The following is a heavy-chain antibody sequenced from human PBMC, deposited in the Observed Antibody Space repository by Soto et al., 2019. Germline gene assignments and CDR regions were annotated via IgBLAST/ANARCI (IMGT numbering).Heavy chain of an antibody. D-gene: IGHD1-26*01. CDR1: GFSLSSYG. Sequence: GSLRLSCAASGFSLSSYGMNWVRQAPGKRLEWVSSIGPSGNIYHADSVKGRLTISRDTAQSSLYLQMNSLAAEDTAVYYCARGGYPRYWGQGTLVTVSS. CDR3: ARGGYPRY. J-gene: IGHJ4*02. V-gene: IGHV3-21*03. CDR2: IGPSGNI.